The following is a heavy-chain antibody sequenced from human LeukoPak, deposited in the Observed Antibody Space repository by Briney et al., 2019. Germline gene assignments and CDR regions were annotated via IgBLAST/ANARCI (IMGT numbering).Heavy chain of an antibody. V-gene: IGHV3-33*01. D-gene: IGHD2-21*02. CDR1: GFTFSSYG. CDR3: ARDLKAYCGGDCFNAFDI. J-gene: IGHJ3*02. Sequence: GGSLRLSCAASGFTFSSYGMHWVRQAPGKGLEWVAVIWYDGSNKYYADSVKGRFTISRDNSENTLYLQMNSLRAEDTAVYYCARDLKAYCGGDCFNAFDIWGQGTMVTVSS. CDR2: IWYDGSNK.